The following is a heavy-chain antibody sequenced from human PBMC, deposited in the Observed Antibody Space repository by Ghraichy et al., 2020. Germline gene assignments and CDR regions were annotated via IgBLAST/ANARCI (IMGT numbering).Heavy chain of an antibody. CDR2: IHSNGYT. D-gene: IGHD6-19*01. V-gene: IGHV4-59*01. CDR1: GVSMAGDY. Sequence: TLSLTCTVSGVSMAGDYWSWIRQSPGKGLEWIGFIHSNGYTYYNPSLESRVTISVDTAKNQFSLRLTSVTAADTAMYFCAREQSRAVADLAFFDYWGQGTPVTVSS. J-gene: IGHJ4*02. CDR3: AREQSRAVADLAFFDY.